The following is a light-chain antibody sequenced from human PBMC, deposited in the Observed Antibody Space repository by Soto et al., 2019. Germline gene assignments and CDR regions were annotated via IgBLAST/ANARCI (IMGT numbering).Light chain of an antibody. CDR1: QSVASGY. CDR2: GAP. V-gene: IGKV3-20*01. Sequence: ETVLRQSPGTLSLSAGERATLSCRASQSVASGYLVWYQQKPGQTPTVLIYGAPTRAAGIPDRFSGSGSGTDFTLTISRLEPEDFAVYYCQLYESSPTFGQGTKVDIK. J-gene: IGKJ1*01. CDR3: QLYESSPT.